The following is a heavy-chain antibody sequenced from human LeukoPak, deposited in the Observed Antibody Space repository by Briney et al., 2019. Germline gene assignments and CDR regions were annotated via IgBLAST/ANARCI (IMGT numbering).Heavy chain of an antibody. Sequence: ASVKVSCKASGYTFTSYDINWVRQATGQGLEWMGWMNPNSGNTGYAQKFQGRVTMTRNTSISTAYMELSSLRSEDTAVYYCARGRESSWYFLHYYYYMDVWGKGTTVTVSS. CDR3: ARGRESSWYFLHYYYYMDV. CDR2: MNPNSGNT. D-gene: IGHD6-13*01. V-gene: IGHV1-8*01. CDR1: GYTFTSYD. J-gene: IGHJ6*03.